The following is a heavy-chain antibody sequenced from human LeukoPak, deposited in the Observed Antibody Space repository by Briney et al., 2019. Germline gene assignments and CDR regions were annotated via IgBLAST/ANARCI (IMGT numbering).Heavy chain of an antibody. CDR1: GFTFTTSW. Sequence: GGSLRLSCAASGFTFTTSWMTWVRQAPGKGFEWVSNINEDGTEKYYVDSVKGRCTIFRDNAKRSLYLQMNSLRAEDTAIYYCATTLIREGSFTWGQGTLVTVSS. J-gene: IGHJ5*02. D-gene: IGHD3-10*01. V-gene: IGHV3-7*01. CDR2: INEDGTEK. CDR3: ATTLIREGSFT.